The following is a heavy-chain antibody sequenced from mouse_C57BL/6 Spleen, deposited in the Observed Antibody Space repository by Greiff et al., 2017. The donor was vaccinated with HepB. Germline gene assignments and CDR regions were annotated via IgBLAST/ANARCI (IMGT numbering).Heavy chain of an antibody. CDR1: GFTFSSYA. J-gene: IGHJ2*01. V-gene: IGHV5-9-1*02. Sequence: EVHLVESGEGLVKPGGSLKLSCAASGFTFSSYAMSWVRQTPEKRLEWVAYISSGGDYIYYADTVKGRFTISRDNARNTLYLQMSSLKSEDTAMYYCTRDGGAQALDYWGQGTTLTVSS. D-gene: IGHD3-2*02. CDR2: ISSGGDYI. CDR3: TRDGGAQALDY.